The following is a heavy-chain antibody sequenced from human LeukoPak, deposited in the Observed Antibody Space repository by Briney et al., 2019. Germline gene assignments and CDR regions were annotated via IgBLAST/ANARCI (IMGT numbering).Heavy chain of an antibody. J-gene: IGHJ5*02. D-gene: IGHD3-10*01. V-gene: IGHV1-8*01. CDR2: MNPNSGNT. CDR1: GYTFTSYD. CDR3: ARVRVVRGVNNWFDP. Sequence: ASVKVSCKASGYTFTSYDINWVRQATGQGLKWMGWMNPNSGNTGYAQKFQGRVTMTRNTSISTAYMELSSLRSEDTAVYYCARVRVVRGVNNWFDPWGQGTLVTVSS.